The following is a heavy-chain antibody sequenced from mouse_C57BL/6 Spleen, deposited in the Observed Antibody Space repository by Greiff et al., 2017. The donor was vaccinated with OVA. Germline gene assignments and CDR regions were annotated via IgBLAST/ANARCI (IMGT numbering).Heavy chain of an antibody. D-gene: IGHD2-4*01. J-gene: IGHJ3*01. Sequence: QVQLQPSWAELVKPGASVKLSCKASGYTFTSYWMHWVKQRPGQGLEWIGMIPPNSGSTNYNEKFKSKATLTVDKSSSTAYMQLSSLTSEDSAVYYCARGYYDYKGVFAYWGQGTLVTVSA. V-gene: IGHV1-64*01. CDR2: IPPNSGST. CDR1: GYTFTSYW. CDR3: ARGYYDYKGVFAY.